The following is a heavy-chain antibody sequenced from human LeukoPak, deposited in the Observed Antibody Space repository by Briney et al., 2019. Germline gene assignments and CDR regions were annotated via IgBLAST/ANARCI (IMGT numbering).Heavy chain of an antibody. CDR2: FDPEDGET. V-gene: IGHV1-24*01. J-gene: IGHJ5*02. CDR3: ATRRPPTSIVVVPAAMGWFDP. D-gene: IGHD2-2*01. CDR1: GYTLTELS. Sequence: ASVKVSCKVSGYTLTELSMHWVRQAPGKGLEWMGGFDPEDGETIYAQKFQGRVTMTEDTSTDTAYMELSSLRSEDTAVYYCATRRPPTSIVVVPAAMGWFDPWGQGTLVTVSS.